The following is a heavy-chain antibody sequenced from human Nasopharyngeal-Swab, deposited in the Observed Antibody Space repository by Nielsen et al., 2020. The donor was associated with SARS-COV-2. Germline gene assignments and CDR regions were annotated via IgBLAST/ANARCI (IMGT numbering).Heavy chain of an antibody. CDR1: GFTFSNAW. Sequence: GSLRLSCAASGFTFSNAWMSWVRQAPGKGLEWVGRIKSKTDGGTTDYAAPVKGRFTISRDDSKNTLYLQMNSLKTEDTAVYYCTTALNPLYYYDSSGYYSPGAEYFQHWGQGTLVTVSS. V-gene: IGHV3-15*01. CDR3: TTALNPLYYYDSSGYYSPGAEYFQH. CDR2: IKSKTDGGTT. D-gene: IGHD3-22*01. J-gene: IGHJ1*01.